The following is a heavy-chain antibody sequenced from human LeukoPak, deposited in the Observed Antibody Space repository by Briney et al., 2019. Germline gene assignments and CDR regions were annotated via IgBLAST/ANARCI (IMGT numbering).Heavy chain of an antibody. CDR1: GFTFSSYG. J-gene: IGHJ4*02. CDR3: AKEHYYDSSGYYPSFDY. V-gene: IGHV3-30*18. CDR2: IPYDGSNK. Sequence: GGSLRLSCAASGFTFSSYGMHWVRRAPGKGLEGLAVIPYDGSNKSYADSVKGRFTISRDNSKNTLYLQMNSLRAEDTAVYYCAKEHYYDSSGYYPSFDYWGQGTLVTVSS. D-gene: IGHD3-22*01.